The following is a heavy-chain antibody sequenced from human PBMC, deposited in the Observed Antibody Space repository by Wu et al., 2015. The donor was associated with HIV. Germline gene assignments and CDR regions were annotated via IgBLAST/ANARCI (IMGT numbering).Heavy chain of an antibody. V-gene: IGHV1-8*01. CDR2: MNPNSGNT. CDR1: GYTFTSYD. CDR3: ARDLPSSGQVRLYYYYYYGMDV. Sequence: QVQLVQSGAEVKKPGASVKVSCKASGYTFTSYDINWVRQATGQGLEWMGWMNPNSGNTGYAQKFQGRVTMTRNTSISTAYMELRSLRSDDTAVYYCARDLPSSGQVRLYYYYYYGMDVWGQGTTVTVSS. J-gene: IGHJ6*02. D-gene: IGHD3-10*01.